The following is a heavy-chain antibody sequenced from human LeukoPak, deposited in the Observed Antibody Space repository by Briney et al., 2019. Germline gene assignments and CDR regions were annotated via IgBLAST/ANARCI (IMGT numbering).Heavy chain of an antibody. CDR3: ARQGSDNHFDS. V-gene: IGHV4-4*07. D-gene: IGHD1-14*01. J-gene: IGHJ4*02. Sequence: PSQTLSLACTLSNDYIKNYYWGSIRQPAGKGLEWIGRVSQWNTNYDPSLKSRVSMSVQASRNQFSLRLNSATAADTAVYYCARQGSDNHFDSWGPGTLVTVSS. CDR1: NDYIKNYY. CDR2: VSQWNT.